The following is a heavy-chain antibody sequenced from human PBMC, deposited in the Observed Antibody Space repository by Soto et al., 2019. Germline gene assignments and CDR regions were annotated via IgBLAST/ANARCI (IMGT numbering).Heavy chain of an antibody. V-gene: IGHV3-23*01. CDR3: AQDLTTVIVVGPDY. J-gene: IGHJ4*02. D-gene: IGHD3-22*01. CDR2: ISASGDRT. Sequence: EVQLLESGGGLVQPGGSLRLSCAASGFTFNSYATSWVRQAPGKGLEWVSGISASGDRTYYADSVKGRFPISRDKSKNTLYLHMDSLRAEDTAVYYCAQDLTTVIVVGPDYWGQGTLVTVSS. CDR1: GFTFNSYA.